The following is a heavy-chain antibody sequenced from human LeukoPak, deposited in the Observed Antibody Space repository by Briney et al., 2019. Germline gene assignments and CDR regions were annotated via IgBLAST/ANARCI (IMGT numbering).Heavy chain of an antibody. D-gene: IGHD3-3*01. CDR2: IKSKTDGGTT. CDR3: TSFTIFGV. Sequence: GGSLRLSCEASGFTFNNAWMTWVRQAPGKGLEWVGRIKSKTDGGTTDYAAPVKGRFTIPRDDSQNTLYLHMNSLKTEDTAVYYCTSFTIFGVWGQGTLVTVSS. V-gene: IGHV3-15*01. J-gene: IGHJ4*02. CDR1: GFTFNNAW.